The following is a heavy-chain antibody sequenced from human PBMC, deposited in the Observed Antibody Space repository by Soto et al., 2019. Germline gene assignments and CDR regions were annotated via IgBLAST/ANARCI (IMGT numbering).Heavy chain of an antibody. Sequence: QVQLVQSGAEVKKPGSSVKVSCKASGGTFSSYAISWVRQAPGQGLEWMGGIITIFGTAHYAQKFQGRVTITADASTSTAYMELSRLRSEYTAVYYCARAICHYDYGGNLRFWYYYYYGMDVWGQGTTVTVSS. CDR2: IITIFGTA. V-gene: IGHV1-69*19. CDR3: ARAICHYDYGGNLRFWYYYYYGMDV. CDR1: GGTFSSYA. D-gene: IGHD4-17*01. J-gene: IGHJ6*02.